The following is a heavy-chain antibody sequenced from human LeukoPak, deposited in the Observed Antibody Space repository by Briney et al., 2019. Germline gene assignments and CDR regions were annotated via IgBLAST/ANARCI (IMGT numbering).Heavy chain of an antibody. V-gene: IGHV1-8*01. CDR3: ARDYDILTGVYGMDV. D-gene: IGHD3-9*01. CDR1: GYTFTSYD. Sequence: ASVKVSCKASGYTFTSYDINCVRQATGQGLERMARMNPNSGDTGDAQKFQGRGTMTRNTSISTAYMERSSLRSEDTAVYYCARDYDILTGVYGMDVWGQGTTVTVSS. J-gene: IGHJ6*02. CDR2: MNPNSGDT.